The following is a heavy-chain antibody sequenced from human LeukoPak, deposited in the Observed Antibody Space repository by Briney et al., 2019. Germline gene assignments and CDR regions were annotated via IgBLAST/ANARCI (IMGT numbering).Heavy chain of an antibody. Sequence: AGGPLRLSCAASGFTFSSYAMSWVRQAPGKGLEWVSAISGRVGDTYHADSVKGRFTISRDNSKNTLYLQMNSLRAEDTAVFYCAKNSGSSWYRPIDYWGQGTLVTVSS. CDR2: ISGRVGDT. CDR1: GFTFSSYA. V-gene: IGHV3-23*01. J-gene: IGHJ4*02. CDR3: AKNSGSSWYRPIDY. D-gene: IGHD6-13*01.